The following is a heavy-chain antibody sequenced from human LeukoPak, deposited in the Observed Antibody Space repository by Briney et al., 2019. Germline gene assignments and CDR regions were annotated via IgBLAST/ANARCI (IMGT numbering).Heavy chain of an antibody. J-gene: IGHJ5*02. Sequence: ASVKVSCKASGYTFTSYGISWVRQAPGQGLEWMGWISAYNGNTNYAQKLQGRVTMTTDTSTSTAYMELRSLRSDDTAVYYCAREYYDFWSGYYRPNNWFDPWGQGTLVTVSS. CDR1: GYTFTSYG. V-gene: IGHV1-18*01. D-gene: IGHD3-3*01. CDR3: AREYYDFWSGYYRPNNWFDP. CDR2: ISAYNGNT.